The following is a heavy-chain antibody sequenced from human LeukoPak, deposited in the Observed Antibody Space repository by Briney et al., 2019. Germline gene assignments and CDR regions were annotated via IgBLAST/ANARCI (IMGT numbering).Heavy chain of an antibody. CDR1: GDSISSGDYY. V-gene: IGHV4-38-2*02. CDR2: IYHCGST. CDR3: ARVVATIYPLYFDY. D-gene: IGHD5-12*01. Sequence: PSETLSLTCTVSGDSISSGDYYGGWIRQPPGKGLEWVGSIYHCGSTYYNPSLKSRVTISVDTSKNQFSLKLSSVTAADTAVYYCARVVATIYPLYFDYWGQGTLVTVSS. J-gene: IGHJ4*02.